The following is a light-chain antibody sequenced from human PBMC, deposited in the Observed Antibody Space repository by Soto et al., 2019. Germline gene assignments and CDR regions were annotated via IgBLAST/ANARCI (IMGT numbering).Light chain of an antibody. CDR1: HSVSSS. V-gene: IGKV3-15*01. Sequence: IEMAPCTARLYVSLGARAMHSNRASHSVSSSLAWYQQKPGQAPRLLISGASTRAAGIPARFSGSGSGTESTLTISSLQSEDFAVYYCQHSNTWPWTFGQGTKVDIK. CDR3: QHSNTWPWT. CDR2: GAS. J-gene: IGKJ1*01.